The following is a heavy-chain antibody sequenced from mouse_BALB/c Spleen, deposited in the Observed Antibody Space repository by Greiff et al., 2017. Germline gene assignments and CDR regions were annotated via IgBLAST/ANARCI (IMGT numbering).Heavy chain of an antibody. CDR3: ARHRDYFDY. J-gene: IGHJ2*01. D-gene: IGHD3-3*01. CDR1: GFTFSSYY. V-gene: IGHV5-6-2*01. Sequence: EVKLMESGGGLVKLGGSLKLSCAASGFTFSSYYMSWVRQTPEKRLELVAAINSNGGSTYYPDTVKGRFTISRDNAKNTLYLQMSSLKSEDTALYYCARHRDYFDYWGQGTTLTVSS. CDR2: INSNGGST.